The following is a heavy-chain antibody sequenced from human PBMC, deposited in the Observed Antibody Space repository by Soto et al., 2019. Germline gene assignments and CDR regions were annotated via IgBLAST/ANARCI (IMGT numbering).Heavy chain of an antibody. V-gene: IGHV6-1*01. J-gene: IGHJ4*02. Sequence: PSQTLSLTCAVSGDRVSSNNIAWNWLRQSPWRGLEWLGRTYYRSKWYNEYAVSVRSRITINLDTSKNQFSLQLNSVTPEDTAVYYCARGRWSTFDSWGQGAQVTVSS. CDR1: GDRVSSNNIA. D-gene: IGHD2-15*01. CDR3: ARGRWSTFDS. CDR2: TYYRSKWYN.